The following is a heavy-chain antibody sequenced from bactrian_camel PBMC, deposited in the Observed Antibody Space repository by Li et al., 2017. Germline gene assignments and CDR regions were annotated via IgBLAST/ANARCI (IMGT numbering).Heavy chain of an antibody. CDR2: IRRDGGES. V-gene: IGHV3S32*01. D-gene: IGHD2*01. Sequence: VQLVESGGGSVQTGGSLRLSCVVSGHSRGSNCVGWYRLPPGRAPAEREGIAAIRRDGGESWYAASVKGRFTISQDKAKSTVYLEMNSLKPEDTAMYYCAARGPYCYTKLSVRDFTYWGQGTQVTVS. J-gene: IGHJ6*01. CDR1: GHSRGSNC. CDR3: AARGPYCYTKLSVRDFTY.